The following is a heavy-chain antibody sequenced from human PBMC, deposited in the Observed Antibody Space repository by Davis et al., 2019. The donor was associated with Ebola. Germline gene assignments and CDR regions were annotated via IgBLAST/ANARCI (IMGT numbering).Heavy chain of an antibody. CDR1: GGTFSSYA. V-gene: IGHV1-69*10. CDR3: AAMTTVTTDYYYYMDL. J-gene: IGHJ6*03. D-gene: IGHD4-17*01. CDR2: IIPILGIA. Sequence: SVKVSCKASGGTFSSYAISWVRQAPGQGLEWMGGIIPILGIANYAQKFQGRVTITEDKSTSTAYMELSSLRSEDPDVYYCAAMTTVTTDYYYYMDLWRKETTVTVSS.